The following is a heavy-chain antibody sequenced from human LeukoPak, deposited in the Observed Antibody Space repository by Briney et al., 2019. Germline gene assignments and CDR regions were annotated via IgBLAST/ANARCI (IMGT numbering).Heavy chain of an antibody. CDR3: ARGGNYDFWSGQNWFDP. V-gene: IGHV4-59*11. Sequence: NPSETLSLTCTVSGGSISSHYWSWIRQPPGKGLEWIGYIYYSGSTNYNPSLKSRVTISVDTFKNQFSLKLSSVTAADTAVYYCARGGNYDFWSGQNWFDPWGQGTLVTVSS. J-gene: IGHJ5*02. CDR1: GGSISSHY. D-gene: IGHD3-3*01. CDR2: IYYSGST.